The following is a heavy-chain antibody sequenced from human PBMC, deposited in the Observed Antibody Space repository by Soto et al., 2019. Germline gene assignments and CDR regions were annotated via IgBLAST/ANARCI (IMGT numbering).Heavy chain of an antibody. CDR1: GGSISSGGYY. CDR2: IYYSGST. J-gene: IGHJ4*02. V-gene: IGHV4-31*03. Sequence: QVQLQESGPGLVKPSQTLSLTCTVSGGSISSGGYYWSWIRQHPGKGLEWIGYIYYSGSTYYNPSLKSRVTISVDTSKNQVSLKLSSVTAADTAVYYCARGVTVTGDLYYFDYWGQGTLVTVSS. CDR3: ARGVTVTGDLYYFDY. D-gene: IGHD4-17*01.